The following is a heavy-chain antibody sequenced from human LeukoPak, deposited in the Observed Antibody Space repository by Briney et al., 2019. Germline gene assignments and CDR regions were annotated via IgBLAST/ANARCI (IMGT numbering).Heavy chain of an antibody. CDR2: ISSSSTYI. Sequence: SGGSLRLSCAASGFTFSGYSMNWVRQAPGKGLEWVSSISSSSTYIYYADSVKGRFTISRDNAKISLYLQMNRLRAEDTAVYYCARDPWGSSSYWGQGILVTVSS. V-gene: IGHV3-21*01. J-gene: IGHJ4*02. CDR1: GFTFSGYS. D-gene: IGHD6-6*01. CDR3: ARDPWGSSSY.